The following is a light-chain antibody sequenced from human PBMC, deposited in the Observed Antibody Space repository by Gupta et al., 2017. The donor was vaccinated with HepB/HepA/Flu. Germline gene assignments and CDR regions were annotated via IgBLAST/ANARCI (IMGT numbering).Light chain of an antibody. V-gene: IGKV3-20*01. J-gene: IGKJ2*04. Sequence: DIVLTQSPGTLSLSPGERATLSCRASQSVSSSYLAWYQQKPGQAPRLRIYGASSRATGIPDRFSGSGSGTDFTLTISRLEPEDFAVYYCQQYGSSPCSFGQGTKLEIK. CDR2: GAS. CDR1: QSVSSSY. CDR3: QQYGSSPCS.